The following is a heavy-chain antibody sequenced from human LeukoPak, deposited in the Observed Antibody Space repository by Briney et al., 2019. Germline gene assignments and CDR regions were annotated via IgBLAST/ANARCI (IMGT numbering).Heavy chain of an antibody. J-gene: IGHJ4*02. CDR3: AREGPYSGSYYIDY. CDR1: GFTFSSYS. V-gene: IGHV3-21*01. D-gene: IGHD1-26*01. CDR2: ISSSSSYI. Sequence: GESLRLSCAASGFTFSSYSMNWFRQAPGKGLEWVSSISSSSSYIYYADSVKGRFTISRDNAKNSLYLQMNSLRAEDTAVYYCAREGPYSGSYYIDYWGQGTLVTVSS.